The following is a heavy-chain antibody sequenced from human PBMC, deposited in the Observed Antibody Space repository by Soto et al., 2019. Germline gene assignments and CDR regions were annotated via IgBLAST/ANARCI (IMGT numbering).Heavy chain of an antibody. CDR1: GFTFSSYS. V-gene: IGHV3-21*01. CDR2: ISSSSSYI. D-gene: IGHD1-26*01. J-gene: IGHJ5*02. CDR3: AREGGRNWFDP. Sequence: EVQLVESGGGLVKPGGSLRLSCAASGFTFSSYSMNWVRQAPGKGLEWVSSISSSSSYIYYADSVKGRFTISRDNAKNSLYLQMNSLRAEDTDVYYCAREGGRNWFDPWGQGTLVTVSS.